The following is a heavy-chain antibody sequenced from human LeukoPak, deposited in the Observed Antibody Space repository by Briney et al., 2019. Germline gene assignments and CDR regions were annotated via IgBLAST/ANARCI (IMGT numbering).Heavy chain of an antibody. J-gene: IGHJ6*03. CDR2: ISSSSSYI. CDR1: GFTFSSYS. CDR3: ARDRIVVVPAATIFLKGYMDV. V-gene: IGHV3-21*01. Sequence: SGGSLRLSCAASGFTFSSYSMNWVRQAPGKGLEWVSSISSSSSYIYYADSVKGRFTISRDNAKNSLYLQMNSLRAEDTAVYYCARDRIVVVPAATIFLKGYMDVWGKGTTVTVSS. D-gene: IGHD2-2*01.